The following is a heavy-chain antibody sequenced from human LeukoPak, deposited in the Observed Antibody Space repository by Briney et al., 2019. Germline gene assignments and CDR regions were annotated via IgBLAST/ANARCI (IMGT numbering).Heavy chain of an antibody. V-gene: IGHV1-18*01. Sequence: ASVKASCKASGYTFTSYGISWVRQAPGQGLEWMGLISAYNGNTNYAQKLQGRVTMTTDTSTSTAYMELRSLRSDDTAVYYCARGEGITPSYRYYYGSGSPPFTDWGQGTLVTVSS. CDR2: ISAYNGNT. CDR1: GYTFTSYG. J-gene: IGHJ4*02. D-gene: IGHD3-10*01. CDR3: ARGEGITPSYRYYYGSGSPPFTD.